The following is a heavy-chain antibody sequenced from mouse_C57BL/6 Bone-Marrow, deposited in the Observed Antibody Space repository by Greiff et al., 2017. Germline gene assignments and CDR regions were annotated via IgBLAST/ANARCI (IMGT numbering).Heavy chain of an antibody. Sequence: VQLQQSGAELARPGASVKLSCKASGYTFTSYGISWVKQRTGQGLEWIGEIYPRSGNTYYNEKFKGKATLTADKSSSTAYMELRSLTSEDSAVYFCAREEEWLLQWAWFAYWGQGTLVTVSA. CDR3: AREEEWLLQWAWFAY. D-gene: IGHD2-3*01. J-gene: IGHJ3*01. V-gene: IGHV1-81*01. CDR2: IYPRSGNT. CDR1: GYTFTSYG.